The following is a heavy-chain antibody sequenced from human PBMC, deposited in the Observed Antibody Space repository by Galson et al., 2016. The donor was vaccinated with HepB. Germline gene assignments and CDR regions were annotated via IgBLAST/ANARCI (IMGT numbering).Heavy chain of an antibody. CDR3: ARDRSRFSSGYYTGARDVFAI. V-gene: IGHV3-21*01. J-gene: IGHJ3*02. Sequence: SLRLSCAASGFTFSTYTMNWVRQAPGKGLEWVSYISSTSTYIDYAHSVKGRFTISRENAKNSLYLQMNSLRAEDTAVYYCARDRSRFSSGYYTGARDVFAIWGQGTVVTVSS. D-gene: IGHD3-3*01. CDR1: GFTFSTYT. CDR2: ISSTSTYI.